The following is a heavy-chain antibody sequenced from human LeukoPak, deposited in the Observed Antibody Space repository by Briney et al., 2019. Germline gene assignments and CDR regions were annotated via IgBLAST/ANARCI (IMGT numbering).Heavy chain of an antibody. CDR3: ARDRSVAADATVYFYGMAV. CDR2: VFYTGNT. CDR1: GASITSYY. D-gene: IGHD6-13*01. J-gene: IGHJ6*04. Sequence: SETLSLTCTVSGASITSYYWSWIRQPPGKGLEWIGYVFYTGNTNYNPSLKSRVTISLDTSKYQFSLKLNSVTAADTAVYYCARDRSVAADATVYFYGMAVWGKGTTVTVSS. V-gene: IGHV4-59*01.